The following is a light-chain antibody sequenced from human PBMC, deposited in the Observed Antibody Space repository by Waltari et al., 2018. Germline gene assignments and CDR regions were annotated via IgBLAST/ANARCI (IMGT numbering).Light chain of an antibody. CDR2: DVS. Sequence: QSALTQPASVSGSPGQSITISCTGTSSDVGAYNFVSWYQQHPGKAPKFMIYDVSKRPAVVSNRFSGSKSGNTASLTISGLQAEDEADYYCCSYAGTSTVIFGGGTKLTVL. CDR1: SSDVGAYNF. CDR3: CSYAGTSTVI. V-gene: IGLV2-23*02. J-gene: IGLJ2*01.